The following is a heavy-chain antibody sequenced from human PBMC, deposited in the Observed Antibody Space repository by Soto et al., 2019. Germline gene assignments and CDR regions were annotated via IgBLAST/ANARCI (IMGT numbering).Heavy chain of an antibody. V-gene: IGHV4-30-4*01. J-gene: IGHJ6*02. CDR1: GDSISSADYY. CDR2: IFYSGTT. CDR3: ARDLWVEPELYYYGMDV. Sequence: QVQLQESGPGLVRPSQTLSLTCTVSGDSISSADYYWRWIRQTPGKGLEWIGHIFYSGTTYYNPSLKSRLTISLDTSKNHFSLRLTSVTAADTAVYYCARDLWVEPELYYYGMDVWGQGTTVTVSS. D-gene: IGHD1-1*01.